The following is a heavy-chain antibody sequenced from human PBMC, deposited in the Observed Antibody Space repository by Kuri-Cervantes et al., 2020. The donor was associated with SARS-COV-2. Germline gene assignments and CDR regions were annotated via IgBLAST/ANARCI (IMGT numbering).Heavy chain of an antibody. CDR3: ARVWCSSTSCYYFDY. D-gene: IGHD2-2*01. V-gene: IGHV4-38-2*02. Sequence: GSLRLSCTVSGYSISSGYYWGWIRQPPGKGLEWIGSIYHSGSTYYNPSLKSRVTISVDTSKNQFSLKLSPVTAADTAVYYCARVWCSSTSCYYFDYWGQGTLVTVSS. CDR2: IYHSGST. CDR1: GYSISSGYY. J-gene: IGHJ4*02.